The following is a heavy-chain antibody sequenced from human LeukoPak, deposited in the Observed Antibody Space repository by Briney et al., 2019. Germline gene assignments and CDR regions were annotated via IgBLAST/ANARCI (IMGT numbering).Heavy chain of an antibody. V-gene: IGHV4-34*01. CDR2: INHSGST. Sequence: PSETLSLTCAVYGGSFSGYYWSWIRQPPGKGLEWIGEINHSGSTNYNPSLKSRVTISVDTSKNQFSLKLSSVTAADTAVYYCARHGDLEGLRLGELSLYWFDPWGQGTLVTVSS. D-gene: IGHD3-16*02. CDR1: GGSFSGYY. J-gene: IGHJ5*02. CDR3: ARHGDLEGLRLGELSLYWFDP.